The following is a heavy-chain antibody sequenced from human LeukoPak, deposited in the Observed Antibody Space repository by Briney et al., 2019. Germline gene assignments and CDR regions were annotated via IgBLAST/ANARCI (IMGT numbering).Heavy chain of an antibody. J-gene: IGHJ4*02. Sequence: PGRSLGLSCAASGFTFSSYWMSWVRQAPGKGLEWVANIKQDGSEKYYVDSVKGRFTISRDNAKNSLYLQMNSLRAEDTAVYYCASSPRGYSYGYYFDYWGQGTLVTVSS. CDR3: ASSPRGYSYGYYFDY. CDR1: GFTFSSYW. D-gene: IGHD5-18*01. CDR2: IKQDGSEK. V-gene: IGHV3-7*01.